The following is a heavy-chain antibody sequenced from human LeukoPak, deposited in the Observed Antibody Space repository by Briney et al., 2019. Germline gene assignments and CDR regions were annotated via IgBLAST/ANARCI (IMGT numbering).Heavy chain of an antibody. J-gene: IGHJ4*02. CDR3: ARGGSCIPLDY. CDR2: IYSGGST. CDR1: GFTVSNNY. D-gene: IGHD2-2*01. V-gene: IGHV3-53*01. Sequence: QAGGSLRLSCAASGFTVSNNYMTRVRQAPGKGLEWVSVIYSGGSTYYTDSVKGRFTISRDNSKSTVYLQMNSLRAEDTAMYYCARGGSCIPLDYWGLGTLVTVSS.